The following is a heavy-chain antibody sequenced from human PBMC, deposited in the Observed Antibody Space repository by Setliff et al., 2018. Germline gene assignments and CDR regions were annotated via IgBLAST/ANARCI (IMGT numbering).Heavy chain of an antibody. D-gene: IGHD1-26*01. CDR1: GYTFTAYD. CDR3: ARGQTVGPNSGKDY. Sequence: PSVKVSCKASGYTFTAYDIHWMRQAPGQSLEWMGWINGVNGNTKYSQNFQGRVTFTSDTSANTAFMELSSLRSEDSSMYYCARGQTVGPNSGKDYWGQGTLVTVSS. J-gene: IGHJ4*02. CDR2: INGVNGNT. V-gene: IGHV1-3*01.